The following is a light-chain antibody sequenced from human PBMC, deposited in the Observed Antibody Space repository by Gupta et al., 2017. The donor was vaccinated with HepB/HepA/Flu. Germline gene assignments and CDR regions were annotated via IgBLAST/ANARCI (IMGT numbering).Light chain of an antibody. CDR1: QSVINNY. Sequence: EIVLTQSPGTLSLSPGERATLSCRASQSVINNYLAWYQQKPGQAPRLLMYGASSRATGIPDRFSGSGSGTDFALNISRLEPDDFAVYYCQQDGSSLRAFGQGTKVEIK. V-gene: IGKV3-20*01. J-gene: IGKJ1*01. CDR2: GAS. CDR3: QQDGSSLRA.